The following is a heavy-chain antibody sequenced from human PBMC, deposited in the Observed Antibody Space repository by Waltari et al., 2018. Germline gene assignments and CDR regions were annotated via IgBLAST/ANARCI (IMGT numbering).Heavy chain of an antibody. Sequence: EVQLVESGGGLVQPGGSLRLSCAASGFTFSSYSMNWVRQAPGKGLDWVSYIRSGGGSTIYYADSVKGRFTISRDNAKNSLYLQMNSLRVEDTAMYYCVRDPNALDYWGQGTLVTVSS. CDR3: VRDPNALDY. CDR2: IRSGGGSTI. J-gene: IGHJ4*02. CDR1: GFTFSSYS. D-gene: IGHD2-8*01. V-gene: IGHV3-48*04.